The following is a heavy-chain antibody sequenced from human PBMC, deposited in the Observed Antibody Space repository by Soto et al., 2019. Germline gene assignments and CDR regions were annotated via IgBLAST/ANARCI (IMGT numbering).Heavy chain of an antibody. Sequence: SVKVSCKASGGTFSSYAISWVRQAPGQGLEWMGGIIPIFGTANYAQKFQGRVTITADESTSTAYMELSSLRSEDTAVYYCAKNYYDSSGYYYSDYWGQGSLVTVSS. CDR1: GGTFSSYA. CDR2: IIPIFGTA. CDR3: AKNYYDSSGYYYSDY. J-gene: IGHJ4*02. V-gene: IGHV1-69*13. D-gene: IGHD3-22*01.